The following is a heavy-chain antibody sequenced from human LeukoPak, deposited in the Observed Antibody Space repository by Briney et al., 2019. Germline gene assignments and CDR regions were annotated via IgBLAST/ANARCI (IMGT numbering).Heavy chain of an antibody. J-gene: IGHJ5*02. CDR1: GYTFSSYD. CDR3: ARGEINDNWFDP. Sequence: ASVKVSCKASGYTFSSYDINWVRQAPGQGLEWMGRIIPILGIANYAQKFQGRVTITADKSTSTAYMELSSLRSEDTAVYYCARGEINDNWFDPWGQGTLATVSS. V-gene: IGHV1-69*04. CDR2: IIPILGIA.